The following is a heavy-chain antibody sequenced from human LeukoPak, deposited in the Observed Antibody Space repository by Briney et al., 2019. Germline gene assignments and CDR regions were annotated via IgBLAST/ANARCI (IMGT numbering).Heavy chain of an antibody. V-gene: IGHV4-34*01. CDR3: ARLIETGTTVDP. CDR2: IYHSGST. Sequence: SETLSLTCAVYGGSFSGYYWSWIRQPPGKGLEWIGSIYHSGSTYYNPSLKSRVTISVDTSKNQFSLKLSSVTAADTAVYYCARLIETGTTVDPWGQGTLVTVSS. J-gene: IGHJ5*02. CDR1: GGSFSGYY. D-gene: IGHD1-7*01.